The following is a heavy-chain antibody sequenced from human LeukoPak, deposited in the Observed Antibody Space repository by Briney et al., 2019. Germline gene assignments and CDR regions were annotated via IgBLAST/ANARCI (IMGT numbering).Heavy chain of an antibody. V-gene: IGHV4-4*07. J-gene: IGHJ1*01. Sequence: SETLSLTCTVSGGSISNYYWSWIRQPAGKGLEWIGRIYISGSTNYNPSLKSRVTMSVDTSKNQFSLKLSSVTAADTAVYYCARRYSSSWSHIAQPTEYFQHWGQGTLVTVSS. CDR1: GGSISNYY. D-gene: IGHD6-13*01. CDR2: IYISGST. CDR3: ARRYSSSWSHIAQPTEYFQH.